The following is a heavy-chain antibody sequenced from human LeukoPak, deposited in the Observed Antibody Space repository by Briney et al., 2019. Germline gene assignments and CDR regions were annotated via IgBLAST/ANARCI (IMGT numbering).Heavy chain of an antibody. Sequence: GGSLRLSCAASGFTFSSYSMNWVRQAPGKGLEWVSAISGSGGSTYYADSVKGRFTISRDNSKNTLYLQMNSLRAEDTAVYYCAKELSKSSSWGYYYYYGMDVWGQGTAVTVSS. V-gene: IGHV3-23*01. D-gene: IGHD6-13*01. CDR2: ISGSGGST. J-gene: IGHJ6*02. CDR3: AKELSKSSSWGYYYYYGMDV. CDR1: GFTFSSYS.